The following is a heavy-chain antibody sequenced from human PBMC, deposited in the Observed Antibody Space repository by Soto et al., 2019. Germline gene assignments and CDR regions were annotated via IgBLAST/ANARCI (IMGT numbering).Heavy chain of an antibody. Sequence: QLQLQESGPGLVKSSETLSLTCTVSGGSISSSTYYWGWIRQPPGKGLEWIGSINYSGTTYYNMSLKYRGTTSIYTAKHQLCLKLSSVTAAHSSFYAWVSLLYCGGRACIFDYWGQGILVTVSS. D-gene: IGHD2-21*01. CDR3: VSLLYCGGRACIFDY. V-gene: IGHV4-39*01. J-gene: IGHJ4*02. CDR1: GGSISSSTYY. CDR2: INYSGTT.